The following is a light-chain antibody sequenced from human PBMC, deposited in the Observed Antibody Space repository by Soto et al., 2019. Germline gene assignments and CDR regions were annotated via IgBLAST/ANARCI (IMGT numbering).Light chain of an antibody. Sequence: DIVMTQAPLSRPVTPGEAASISCRSRQSLLQTNGYTYLDWYLQKPGPSPQLLIYLTSIRASGVPDRFSGSRSGTEFTLKISKVEAEDVGVYYCMQSLQPPPWTFGPGTKVDIK. CDR2: LTS. J-gene: IGKJ1*01. CDR3: MQSLQPPPWT. CDR1: QSLLQTNGYTY. V-gene: IGKV2-28*01.